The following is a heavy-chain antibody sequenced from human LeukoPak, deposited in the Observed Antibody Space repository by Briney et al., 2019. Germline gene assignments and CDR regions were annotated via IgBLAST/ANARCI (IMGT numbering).Heavy chain of an antibody. Sequence: SETLSLTCAVYGGSFSGYYWSWIRKPPGKGLEWIGEINHSGSTNYNPSLKSRVTISVDTSKNQFSLKLSSVTAADTAVYYCARGRSELLWFEELFAYFDYWGQGTLVTVSS. D-gene: IGHD3-10*01. CDR1: GGSFSGYY. CDR3: ARGRSELLWFEELFAYFDY. V-gene: IGHV4-34*01. J-gene: IGHJ4*02. CDR2: INHSGST.